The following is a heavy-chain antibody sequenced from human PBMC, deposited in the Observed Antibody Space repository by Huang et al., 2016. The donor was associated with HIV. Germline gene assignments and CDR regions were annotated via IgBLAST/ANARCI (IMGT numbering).Heavy chain of an antibody. D-gene: IGHD3-16*01. CDR2: GSPYNGDT. Sequence: QVKLVQSGAEVKKPGAPVKVSCKTSGYTFSGYAIPWVRQAPGQGIEWMGWGSPYNGDTNYVQNLQGRVTMTTDMSTTTAYMERRSLTSDDTAIYYCARKFGRDFDYWGQGTLVTVSS. CDR3: ARKFGRDFDY. J-gene: IGHJ4*02. CDR1: GYTFSGYA. V-gene: IGHV1-18*01.